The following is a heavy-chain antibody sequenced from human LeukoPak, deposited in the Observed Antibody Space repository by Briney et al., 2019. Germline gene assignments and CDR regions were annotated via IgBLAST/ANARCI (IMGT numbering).Heavy chain of an antibody. J-gene: IGHJ4*02. CDR3: AREDPGYYYDSSGYYFD. Sequence: GASVKVSCKASGGTFSSYAISWVRQAPGQGLEWMGWIIPIFGTANYAQKFQGRVTITADESTSTAYMELSSLRSEDTAVYYCAREDPGYYYDSSGYYFDWGQGTLVTVSS. D-gene: IGHD3-22*01. CDR1: GGTFSSYA. CDR2: IIPIFGTA. V-gene: IGHV1-69*13.